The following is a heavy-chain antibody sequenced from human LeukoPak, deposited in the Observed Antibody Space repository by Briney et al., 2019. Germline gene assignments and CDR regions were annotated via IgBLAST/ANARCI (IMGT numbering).Heavy chain of an antibody. Sequence: PGGSLRLSCAASGFTFSSYSMNWVRQAPGKGLEWVSVISGSDDTTYYADSVKGRFTISRDNSKNTLYLQMNSLRAEDTAVYFCARSRDGYKRFDSWGQGTLVTVSS. J-gene: IGHJ4*02. CDR3: ARSRDGYKRFDS. D-gene: IGHD5-24*01. V-gene: IGHV3-23*01. CDR2: ISGSDDTT. CDR1: GFTFSSYS.